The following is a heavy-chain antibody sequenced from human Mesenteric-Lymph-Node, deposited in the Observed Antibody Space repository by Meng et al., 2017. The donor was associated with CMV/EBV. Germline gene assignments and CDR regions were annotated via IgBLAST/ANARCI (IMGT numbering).Heavy chain of an antibody. J-gene: IGHJ5*02. D-gene: IGHD2-2*01. CDR2: IWFDGSNK. CDR3: ARRYCSSISCRRNWLDP. Sequence: GESLKISCAASGFTFSSCGMHWVRQAPGKGLEWVAVIWFDGSNKYYGDSVKGRFTISRDNSKNTLYLQMNSLRAEDTAVYYCARRYCSSISCRRNWLDPWGQGNLVTVSS. CDR1: GFTFSSCG. V-gene: IGHV3-33*01.